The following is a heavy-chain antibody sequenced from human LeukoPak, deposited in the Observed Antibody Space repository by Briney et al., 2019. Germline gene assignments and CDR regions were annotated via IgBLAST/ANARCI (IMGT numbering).Heavy chain of an antibody. Sequence: PGGSLSLSCTLSGSTFTNNWMYWARQAPRGGLVWVSRIKMDERSAVYADSVKGRYLICRANAKNPGYLQMNRLRADDTAVYYCAAVCKGSSLQDYGGQGSLVTVSS. J-gene: IGHJ4*02. V-gene: IGHV3-74*03. CDR3: AAVCKGSSLQDY. CDR2: IKMDERSA. CDR1: GSTFTNNW. D-gene: IGHD3-10*01.